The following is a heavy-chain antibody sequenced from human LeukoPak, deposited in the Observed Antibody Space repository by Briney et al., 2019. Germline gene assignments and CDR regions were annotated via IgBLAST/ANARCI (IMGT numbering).Heavy chain of an antibody. CDR2: ITNTGGST. D-gene: IGHD3-16*01. CDR3: ARAGELRYMDV. V-gene: IGHV3-23*01. J-gene: IGHJ6*03. Sequence: GGSLRLSCAASGFTFSSYAMNWVRQAPGKGLEWVSSITNTGGSTYYADSVKGRFTISRDNSKNTLYLQMNSLRADDTAIYYCARAGELRYMDVWGKGTAVTVSS. CDR1: GFTFSSYA.